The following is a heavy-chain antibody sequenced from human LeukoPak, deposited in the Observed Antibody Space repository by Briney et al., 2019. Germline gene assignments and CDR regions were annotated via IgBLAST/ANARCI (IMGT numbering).Heavy chain of an antibody. Sequence: PSETLSLTCAVSGGSISSSNWWSWVRQPPGKGLEWIGEIYHSGRTNYNPSLKSRVTISVDTSKNQFSLKLSSVTAADTAVYYCARRARNNWFDPWGQGTLVTVSS. V-gene: IGHV4-4*02. CDR2: IYHSGRT. J-gene: IGHJ5*02. CDR1: GGSISSSNW. CDR3: ARRARNNWFDP.